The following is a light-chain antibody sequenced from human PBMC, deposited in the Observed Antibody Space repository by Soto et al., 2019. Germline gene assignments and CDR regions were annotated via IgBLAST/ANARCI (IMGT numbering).Light chain of an antibody. V-gene: IGKV3D-15*01. CDR3: QQYNNWPPYT. CDR1: QRITDT. CDR2: GAS. Sequence: EIEVTQSPATLSVTPGESVTLSCRASQRITDTLARYQQRPGQAPRLLIFGASTRATGIPARFSGSVSGTEFTLTISSLQSEDFAIYYCQQYNNWPPYTFGQGTKVDIK. J-gene: IGKJ2*01.